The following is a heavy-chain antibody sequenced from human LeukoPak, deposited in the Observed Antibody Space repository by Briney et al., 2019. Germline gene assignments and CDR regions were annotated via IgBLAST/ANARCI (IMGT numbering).Heavy chain of an antibody. V-gene: IGHV3-21*01. D-gene: IGHD6-19*01. CDR3: ARAAVAGYFDY. CDR2: ISSSSSYI. Sequence: GGSLRLSCAASGFTFSSYSMNWVRQAPRKGLEWVSSISSSSSYIYYADSVKGRFTISRDNAKNSLYLQMNSLRAEDTAVYYCARAAVAGYFDYWGQGTLVTVSS. J-gene: IGHJ4*02. CDR1: GFTFSSYS.